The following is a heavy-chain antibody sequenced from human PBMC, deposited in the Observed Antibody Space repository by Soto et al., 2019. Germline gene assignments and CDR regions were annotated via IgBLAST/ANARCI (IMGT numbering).Heavy chain of an antibody. CDR1: GFTFSSYA. Sequence: QVQLVESWGGVVQPGRSLRLSCAASGFTFSSYAMHWVRQAPGKGLEWVAVISYDGSNKYYADSVKGRFTISRDNSKNTLYLKMNSLRAEDTAVYYCARAGCSGGSCYYYYGMDVWGQGTTVTVSS. D-gene: IGHD2-15*01. J-gene: IGHJ6*01. V-gene: IGHV3-30-3*01. CDR3: ARAGCSGGSCYYYYGMDV. CDR2: ISYDGSNK.